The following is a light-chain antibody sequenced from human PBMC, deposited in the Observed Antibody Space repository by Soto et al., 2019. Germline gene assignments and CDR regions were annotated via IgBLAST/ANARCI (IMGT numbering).Light chain of an antibody. CDR3: QSYDSSPSGWV. J-gene: IGLJ3*02. Sequence: QSVLTQPPSVSGAPGQRVTISCTGSSSNIGAGYDVHWYQQLPGTAPKLLIYGNSNRPSGFPDRFSGSKSGTSASLAITGLQAEDEADYYCQSYDSSPSGWVFGGGTKLTVL. CDR1: SSNIGAGYD. CDR2: GNS. V-gene: IGLV1-40*01.